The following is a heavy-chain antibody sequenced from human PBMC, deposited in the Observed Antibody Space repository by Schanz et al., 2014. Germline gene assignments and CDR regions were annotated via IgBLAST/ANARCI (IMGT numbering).Heavy chain of an antibody. CDR2: ISTENGNT. D-gene: IGHD6-13*01. CDR1: GYPFTTFG. V-gene: IGHV1-18*01. Sequence: ASFAVFCLTTGYPFTTFGIGWVRQAPGQGLEWMGWISTENGNTKTAQKFQGRLTVTTDTSTSTVYMELRSRSSDVTAVYYCARGGSWYIKDVFDYGGQATL. CDR3: ARGGSWYIKDVFDY. J-gene: IGHJ4*02.